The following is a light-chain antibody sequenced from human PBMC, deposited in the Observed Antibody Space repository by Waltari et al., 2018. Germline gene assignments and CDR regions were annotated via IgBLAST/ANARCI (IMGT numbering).Light chain of an antibody. CDR2: WAS. J-gene: IGKJ2*01. V-gene: IGKV4-1*01. CDR1: PSALYRSINRSL. CDR3: QQYLTSPYT. Sequence: DIVMTQSPDSLAVSLGARATINCKSSPSALYRSINRSLLVWYQQKPGQAPRLLIYWASTRARGVPDRFSGSGSGTDFTLTIDNLQADDVSVYYCQQYLTSPYTFGQGTKLEIK.